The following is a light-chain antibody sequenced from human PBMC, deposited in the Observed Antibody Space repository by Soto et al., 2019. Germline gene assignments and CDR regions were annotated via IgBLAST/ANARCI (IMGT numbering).Light chain of an antibody. CDR1: SSDVSDYNY. CDR2: DVT. CDR3: CSYTGTYTVV. V-gene: IGLV2-11*01. Sequence: QSVLTQPRSVSGSPGQSVTISCTGTSSDVSDYNYVSWYQQHPGEAPKVMIYDVTKRPSGVPDRFSGSKSGNTASLTISGLQADDEADYYCCSYTGTYTVVFGGGTKLTVL. J-gene: IGLJ2*01.